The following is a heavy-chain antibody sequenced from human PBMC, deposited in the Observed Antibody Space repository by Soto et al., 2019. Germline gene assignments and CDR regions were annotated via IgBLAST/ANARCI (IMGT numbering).Heavy chain of an antibody. CDR3: ARAAITMIVVAYEDAFDI. J-gene: IGHJ3*02. V-gene: IGHV1-69*06. CDR1: GGTFSSYA. CDR2: IIPIFGTA. Sequence: ASVKVSCKASGGTFSSYAISWVRQAPGQGLEWMGGIIPIFGTANYAQKFQGRVTITADKSTSTAYMELSSLRSEDTAVYYCARAAITMIVVAYEDAFDIWGQGTMVTVSS. D-gene: IGHD3-22*01.